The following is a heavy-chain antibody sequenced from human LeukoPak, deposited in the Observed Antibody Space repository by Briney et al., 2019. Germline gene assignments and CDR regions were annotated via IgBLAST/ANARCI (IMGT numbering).Heavy chain of an antibody. V-gene: IGHV3-23*01. D-gene: IGHD5-12*01. CDR3: AKLRGYAYGEPFDY. J-gene: IGHJ4*02. CDR2: MTGSSGNT. Sequence: GGSLRLSCAASGFTFSTYWMSWVRQAPGKGLQWVSAMTGSSGNTYYADPVKGRFAISRDNSKNMLYLQMNSLRVEDTALYFCAKLRGYAYGEPFDYWGQGALVTVSS. CDR1: GFTFSTYW.